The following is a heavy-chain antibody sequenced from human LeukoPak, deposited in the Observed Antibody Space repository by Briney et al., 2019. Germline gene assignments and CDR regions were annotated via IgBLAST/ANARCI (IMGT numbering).Heavy chain of an antibody. CDR3: ATDRITMVRGVSDAFDI. CDR2: FDPEDGET. D-gene: IGHD3-10*01. V-gene: IGHV1-24*01. Sequence: ASVKVSCKVSGYTLTELSMHWVRQAPGKGLEWMGGFDPEDGETIYAQKFQGRVTMTEDTSTDTAYMELSSLRSEDTAVSYCATDRITMVRGVSDAFDIWGQGTMVTVSS. J-gene: IGHJ3*02. CDR1: GYTLTELS.